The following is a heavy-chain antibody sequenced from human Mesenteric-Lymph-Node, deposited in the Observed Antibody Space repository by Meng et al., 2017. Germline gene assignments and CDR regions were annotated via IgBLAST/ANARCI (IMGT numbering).Heavy chain of an antibody. CDR1: GFTFSSYG. D-gene: IGHD3-10*01. J-gene: IGHJ4*02. V-gene: IGHV3-7*01. Sequence: GGSLRLSCAASGFTFSSYGMHWVRQAPGKGLEWVANIKQDGSEKYYVDSVKGRFTISRDNAKNSLYLQMNSLRAEDTAVYYCARMSGSGSYFKDYWGQGTLVTVSS. CDR3: ARMSGSGSYFKDY. CDR2: IKQDGSEK.